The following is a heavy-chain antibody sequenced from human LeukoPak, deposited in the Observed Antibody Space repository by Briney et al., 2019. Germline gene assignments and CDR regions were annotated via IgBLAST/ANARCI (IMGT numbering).Heavy chain of an antibody. CDR2: ISGSGGST. Sequence: GGSLRPSCAASGFTFSSYAMSWVRQAPGKGLEWVSAISGSGGSTYYADSVKGRFTISRDNSKNTLYLQMNSLRAEDTAVYYCAKAPHSYGYEVPDYWGQGTLVTVSS. D-gene: IGHD5-18*01. CDR1: GFTFSSYA. J-gene: IGHJ4*02. CDR3: AKAPHSYGYEVPDY. V-gene: IGHV3-23*01.